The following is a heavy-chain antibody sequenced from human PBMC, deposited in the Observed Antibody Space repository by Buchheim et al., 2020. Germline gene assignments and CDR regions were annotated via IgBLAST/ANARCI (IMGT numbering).Heavy chain of an antibody. CDR2: IYYSGST. CDR3: ARSTGAGYDSSGYLKLYSDY. D-gene: IGHD3-22*01. CDR1: GGSISSGGYY. Sequence: QVQLQESGPGLVKPSQTLSLTCTVSGGSISSGGYYWSWIRQDPGKGLEWIGNIYYSGSTYYNPSLKSRVTISVDTSKKQFSLKLTSVTAADTAVYYCARSTGAGYDSSGYLKLYSDYWGQGTL. V-gene: IGHV4-31*03. J-gene: IGHJ4*02.